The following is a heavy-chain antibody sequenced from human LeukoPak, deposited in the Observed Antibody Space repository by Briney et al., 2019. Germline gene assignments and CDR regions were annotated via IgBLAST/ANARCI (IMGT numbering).Heavy chain of an antibody. CDR3: ARGDYGNQRSNNWFDP. V-gene: IGHV4-34*01. D-gene: IGHD4-11*01. J-gene: IGHJ5*02. CDR1: GESFRAYY. Sequence: ASETLSLTCAVYGESFRAYYWTWLRQPPGKGLERIGEISHSGSTNYNPSLKSRVTISVDTSKSQFSLRLSSVTAADTAVYYCARGDYGNQRSNNWFDPWGQGTLVTVSS. CDR2: ISHSGST.